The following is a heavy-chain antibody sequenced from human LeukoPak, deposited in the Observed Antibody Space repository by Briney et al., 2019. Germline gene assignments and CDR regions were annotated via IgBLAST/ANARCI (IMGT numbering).Heavy chain of an antibody. CDR1: GYTLTELS. J-gene: IGHJ5*02. V-gene: IGHV1-24*01. CDR2: FDPEDGET. CDR3: ATARYSSSWFYNWFDP. D-gene: IGHD6-13*01. Sequence: GASVTVSCKVSGYTLTELSMHWVRQAPGKGLEWMGGFDPEDGETIYAQKFQGRVTMTEDTSTDTAYMELSSLRSEDTAVYYCATARYSSSWFYNWFDPWGQGTLVTVSS.